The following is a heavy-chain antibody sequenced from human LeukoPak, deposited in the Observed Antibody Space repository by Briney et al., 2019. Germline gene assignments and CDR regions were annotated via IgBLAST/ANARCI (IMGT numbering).Heavy chain of an antibody. CDR1: GGSFGTNY. CDR2: IYYTGST. CDR3: ASSRGVVTAYDI. D-gene: IGHD2-21*02. Sequence: ETLSLTCTVSGGSFGTNYWNWIRQPPRKGLGWLGYIYYTGSTSYNPSLQSRVTMSVDTSKNLFSLKLSSVTAADTAVYYCASSRGVVTAYDIWGQGTMVTVSS. J-gene: IGHJ3*02. V-gene: IGHV4-59*01.